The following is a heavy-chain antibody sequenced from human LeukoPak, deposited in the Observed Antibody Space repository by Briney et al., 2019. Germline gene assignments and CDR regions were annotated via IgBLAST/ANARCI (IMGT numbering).Heavy chain of an antibody. CDR1: GYPFTSYA. CDR3: ARETPDRDFDWLYDY. Sequence: GASVKVSCKASGYPFTSYAMYWVRQAPGQRLEWMGWISAYNGNTNYAQKLQGRVTMTTDTSTSTAYMELRSLRSDDTAVYYCARETPDRDFDWLYDYWGQGTLVTVSS. D-gene: IGHD3-9*01. CDR2: ISAYNGNT. V-gene: IGHV1-18*01. J-gene: IGHJ4*02.